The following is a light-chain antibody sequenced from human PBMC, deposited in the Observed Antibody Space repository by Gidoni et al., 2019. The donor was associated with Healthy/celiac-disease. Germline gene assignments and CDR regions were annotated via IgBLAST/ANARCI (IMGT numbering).Light chain of an antibody. CDR1: QSVSSY. Sequence: EIVLTQSPATLSLSPGERATLSCRARQSVSSYLAWYQQKPGQAPRLLIYDASNRATGIPARFSGSGSGTDFTLTISSLEPEDFAVYYCQQRSNWPPSITFXXXTRLEIK. CDR2: DAS. J-gene: IGKJ5*01. CDR3: QQRSNWPPSIT. V-gene: IGKV3-11*01.